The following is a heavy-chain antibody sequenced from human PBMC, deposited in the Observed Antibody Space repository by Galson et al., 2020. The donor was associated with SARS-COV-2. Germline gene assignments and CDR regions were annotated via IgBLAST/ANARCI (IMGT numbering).Heavy chain of an antibody. CDR2: IYYNGNT. D-gene: IGHD2-21*01. Sequence: SETLSLTCTVSGGSVTGYYWSWIRQPPGKGLEWIGYIYYNGNTNYSPSLKSRVTISVDTSRNLFSLRLSSVTAADTAVYYCAGGGGYYYSLDYWGQGVLATVSS. V-gene: IGHV4-59*08. CDR3: AGGGGYYYSLDY. J-gene: IGHJ4*02. CDR1: GGSVTGYY.